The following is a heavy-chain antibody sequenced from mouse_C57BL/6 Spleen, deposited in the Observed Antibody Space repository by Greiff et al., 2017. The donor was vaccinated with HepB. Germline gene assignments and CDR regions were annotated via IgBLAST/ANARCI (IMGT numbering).Heavy chain of an antibody. V-gene: IGHV1-61*01. CDR2: IYPSDSET. CDR3: ARVGRDYFDY. D-gene: IGHD4-1*01. Sequence: QVQLQQPGAELVRPGSSVKLSCKASGYTFTSYWMDWVKQRPGQGLEWIGNIYPSDSETHYNQKFKDKATLTVDKSSSTAYMQLSSLTSEDSAVYYCARVGRDYFDYWGQGTTLTVSS. J-gene: IGHJ2*01. CDR1: GYTFTSYW.